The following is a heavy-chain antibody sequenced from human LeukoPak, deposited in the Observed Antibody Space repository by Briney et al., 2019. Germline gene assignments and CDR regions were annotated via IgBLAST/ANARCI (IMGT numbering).Heavy chain of an antibody. CDR2: IYYSGST. CDR3: ARDQAYYGSGSYYYYYYMDV. J-gene: IGHJ6*03. V-gene: IGHV4-59*01. Sequence: KPSETLSLTCTVSGGSISSYYWSWIRQPPGKGLEWIGYIYYSGSTNYNPSLKSRVTMSVDTSKNQFSLKLSSVTAADTAVYYCARDQAYYGSGSYYYYYYMDVWGKGTTVTVSS. CDR1: GGSISSYY. D-gene: IGHD3-10*01.